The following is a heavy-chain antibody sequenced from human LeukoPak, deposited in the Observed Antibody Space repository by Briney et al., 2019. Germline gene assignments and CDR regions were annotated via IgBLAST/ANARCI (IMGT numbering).Heavy chain of an antibody. CDR3: ARDPRRDGYLDAFDI. D-gene: IGHD5-24*01. J-gene: IGHJ3*02. CDR1: GYTFTGYY. Sequence: VASVKVSCKASGYTFTGYYMHWMRQAPGQGLEWMGWINPNSGGTNYAQKFQGRVTMTRDTSISTAYMELSRLRSDDTAVYYCARDPRRDGYLDAFDIWGQGTMVTVSS. CDR2: INPNSGGT. V-gene: IGHV1-2*02.